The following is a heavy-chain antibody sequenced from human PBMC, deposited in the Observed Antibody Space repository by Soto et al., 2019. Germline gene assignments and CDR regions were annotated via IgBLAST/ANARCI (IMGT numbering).Heavy chain of an antibody. J-gene: IGHJ3*01. V-gene: IGHV3-23*01. CDR2: ISGGGVTT. Sequence: PGGFLRLSCAASGFTFSTYAMTWVRQAPGKGLEYVSAISGGGVTTYYADSMKGRFTISRDNSKNTLYLQMNSLRAEDTAVYYCAKDRDDIGMVDAFEVWGQGTMVTVSS. D-gene: IGHD2-15*01. CDR3: AKDRDDIGMVDAFEV. CDR1: GFTFSTYA.